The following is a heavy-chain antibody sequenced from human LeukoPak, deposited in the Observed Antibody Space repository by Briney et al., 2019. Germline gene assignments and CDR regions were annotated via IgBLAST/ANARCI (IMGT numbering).Heavy chain of an antibody. D-gene: IGHD6-19*01. CDR3: ASQRGRASAWFDY. Sequence: PGGSLRLSCAASGFTVSSKYMSWVRQAPGKGLEWGSVVYSGGSTYYADSVKGRLTISRDNSKNTLYLQMNSLRVEDTAVYYCASQRGRASAWFDYWGQGTLVTVSS. J-gene: IGHJ4*02. CDR2: VYSGGST. CDR1: GFTVSSKY. V-gene: IGHV3-66*04.